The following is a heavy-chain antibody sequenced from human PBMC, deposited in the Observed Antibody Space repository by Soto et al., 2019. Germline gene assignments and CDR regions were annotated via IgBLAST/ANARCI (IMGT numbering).Heavy chain of an antibody. V-gene: IGHV1-18*04. J-gene: IGHJ5*02. D-gene: IGHD2-2*01. Sequence: ASVKVSCKASGYTFTSYGISWVRQAPGQGLEWMGWISAYNGNTNYAQKLQGRVTMTTDTSTSTAYMELRSLRSDDTAVYYCARDGGDDIVVVPAASWFDPWGQGTLVTVSS. CDR1: GYTFTSYG. CDR2: ISAYNGNT. CDR3: ARDGGDDIVVVPAASWFDP.